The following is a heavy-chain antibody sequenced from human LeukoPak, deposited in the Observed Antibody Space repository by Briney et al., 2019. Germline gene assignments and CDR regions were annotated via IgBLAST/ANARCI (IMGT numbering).Heavy chain of an antibody. V-gene: IGHV3-33*01. D-gene: IGHD6-13*01. CDR1: GLTFSAYG. CDR3: ASAAGAFDN. J-gene: IGHJ3*02. Sequence: PGGSLRLSCVASGLTFSAYGMHWVRQAPGKGLEWVAAMWSDGTNKYYAESVRGRFTISRDNSKNTLYLQMNTLIIEDTAVYYCASAAGAFDNWGQGTMITLSS. CDR2: MWSDGTNK.